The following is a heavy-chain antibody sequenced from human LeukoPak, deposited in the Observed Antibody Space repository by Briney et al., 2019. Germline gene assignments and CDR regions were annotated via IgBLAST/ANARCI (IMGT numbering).Heavy chain of an antibody. CDR2: ITNGGGGT. CDR1: GFTFSSYA. V-gene: IGHV3-23*01. CDR3: AKGNNYYYMDV. J-gene: IGHJ6*03. Sequence: GGSLRLSCAASGFTFSSYAMSWVRQAPGKGLEWVSSITNGGGGTYYADSVKGRFTISRDNFKNTLYVQMNSLRADDTAVYYCAKGNNYYYMDVWGKGTTVTVSS.